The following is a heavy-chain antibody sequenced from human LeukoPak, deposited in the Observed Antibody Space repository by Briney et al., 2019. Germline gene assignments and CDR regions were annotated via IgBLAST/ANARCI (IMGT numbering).Heavy chain of an antibody. Sequence: SETLSLTCTVSGGSISSSSYYWGWIRQPPGKGLEWIGSIYYSGSTYYNPSLKSRVTISVDTSKNQFSLKLSSVTAADTAVYYCARDSNRITIFSTRSYFDYWGQGTLVTVSS. CDR3: ARDSNRITIFSTRSYFDY. CDR1: GGSISSSSYY. CDR2: IYYSGST. D-gene: IGHD3-9*01. V-gene: IGHV4-39*07. J-gene: IGHJ4*02.